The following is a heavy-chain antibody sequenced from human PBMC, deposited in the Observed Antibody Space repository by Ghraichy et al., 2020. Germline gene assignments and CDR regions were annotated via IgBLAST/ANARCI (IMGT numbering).Heavy chain of an antibody. CDR2: IRTDSSTT. V-gene: IGHV3-48*02. J-gene: IGHJ3*01. Sequence: GGSLRLSCAASGFTFRSYDMNWVRQAPGKGREWVSNIRTDSSTTQYADSVRGRFTISRDNAKNSLYLQMNSLRDEDTAVYYCAGDRLYVFDVWGQGTMVTVSS. CDR1: GFTFRSYD. D-gene: IGHD6-19*01. CDR3: AGDRLYVFDV.